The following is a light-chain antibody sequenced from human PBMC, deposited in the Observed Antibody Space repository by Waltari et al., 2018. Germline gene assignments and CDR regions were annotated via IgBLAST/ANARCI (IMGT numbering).Light chain of an antibody. J-gene: IGLJ3*02. CDR2: EVI. CDR3: CSYAASAPSLV. V-gene: IGLV2-23*02. CDR1: RNNVGSYDL. Sequence: QSALTQPASVSGSPGQSITISCTGTRNNVGSYDLVSWYHFRPGEVPNLHLYEVIKRSSGVSDRFSGSKSDNTASLTISRLQAEDEAAYYCCSYAASAPSLVFGGGTNLTVL.